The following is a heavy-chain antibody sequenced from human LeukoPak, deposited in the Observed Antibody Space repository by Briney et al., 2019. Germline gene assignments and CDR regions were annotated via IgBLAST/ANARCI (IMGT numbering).Heavy chain of an antibody. CDR1: GGSISSSSYY. CDR2: IYYSGST. CDR3: ARMQSGYDSIGGYYYYYGMDV. Sequence: SETLSLTCTVSGGSISSSSYYWGWIRQPPGKGLEWIGSIYYSGSTYYNPSLKSRVTISVDTSKNQFSLKLSSVTAADTAVYYCARMQSGYDSIGGYYYYYGMDVWGQGTTVTVSS. V-gene: IGHV4-39*07. J-gene: IGHJ6*02. D-gene: IGHD5-12*01.